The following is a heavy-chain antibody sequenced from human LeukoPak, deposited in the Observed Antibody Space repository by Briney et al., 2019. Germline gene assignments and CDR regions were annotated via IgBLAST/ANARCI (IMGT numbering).Heavy chain of an antibody. Sequence: PSETLSLTCTVSGGSISSYYWSWIRQPPGKGLEWIGYIYTSGSTNYNPSLKSRVTISVDTSKDQFSLKLSSVTAADTAVYYCARRQTWGQGTLVTVSS. CDR1: GGSISSYY. CDR3: ARRQT. V-gene: IGHV4-4*09. CDR2: IYTSGST. J-gene: IGHJ4*02.